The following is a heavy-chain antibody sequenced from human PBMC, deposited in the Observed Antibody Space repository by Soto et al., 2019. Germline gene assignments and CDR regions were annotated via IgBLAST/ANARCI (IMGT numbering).Heavy chain of an antibody. J-gene: IGHJ6*02. CDR1: GYSFTSYW. V-gene: IGHV5-10-1*01. CDR3: ASTSSSHRYYYYGMDV. D-gene: IGHD6-6*01. Sequence: VESLKISCKGSGYSFTSYWISWVLQMPVKGLEWMGRIDPSDSYTNYSPSFQGHVTISADKSISTAYLQWSSLKASDTAMYYCASTSSSHRYYYYGMDVWGQGTTVTVSS. CDR2: IDPSDSYT.